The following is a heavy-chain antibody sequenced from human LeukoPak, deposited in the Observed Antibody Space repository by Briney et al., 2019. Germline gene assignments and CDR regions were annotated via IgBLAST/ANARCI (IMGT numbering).Heavy chain of an antibody. CDR2: ISWNSGSI. CDR1: GFTFDDYA. V-gene: IGHV3-9*01. D-gene: IGHD2-15*01. Sequence: GGSLRLSCAASGFTFDDYAMHWVRQAPGKGLEWVSGISWNSGSIGYADSVKGRFTISRDNAKNSLYLQMNSLRAEDTALYYCAKAPSGGSSSVSMVYFDYWGQGTLVTVSS. CDR3: AKAPSGGSSSVSMVYFDY. J-gene: IGHJ4*02.